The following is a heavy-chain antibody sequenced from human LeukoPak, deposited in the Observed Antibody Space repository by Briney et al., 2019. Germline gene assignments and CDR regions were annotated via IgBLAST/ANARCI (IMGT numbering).Heavy chain of an antibody. D-gene: IGHD3-10*01. CDR2: IYTSGST. Sequence: SETLSLTCTVSGGSISSYYWSWIRQPAGKGLEWIGRIYTSGSTNYNPSLKSRVTMSVDTSKNQFSLKLSSVTAADTAVYYRARDRDYRYYYYYMDVWGKGTTVTISS. CDR1: GGSISSYY. V-gene: IGHV4-4*07. J-gene: IGHJ6*03. CDR3: ARDRDYRYYYYYMDV.